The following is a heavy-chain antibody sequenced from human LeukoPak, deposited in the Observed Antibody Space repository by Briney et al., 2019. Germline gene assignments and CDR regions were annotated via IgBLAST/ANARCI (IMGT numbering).Heavy chain of an antibody. CDR3: ARVVPPSGSYYEQGHFDY. CDR1: GYTFTSYG. J-gene: IGHJ4*02. V-gene: IGHV1-18*01. CDR2: ISAYNGNT. D-gene: IGHD1-26*01. Sequence: ASVKVSCKASGYTFTSYGISWVRQAPGQGLEWMGWISAYNGNTNYAQKLQGRVTMTTDTSTSTAYMELRSLRSDDTAVYYCARVVPPSGSYYEQGHFDYWGQGTLATVSS.